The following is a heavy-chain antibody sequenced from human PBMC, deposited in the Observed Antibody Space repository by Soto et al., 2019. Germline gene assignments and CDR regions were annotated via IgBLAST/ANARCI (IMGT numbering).Heavy chain of an antibody. Sequence: QVQLVESGGGVVQPGRSLRLSCAASGFTFSSHSIQWVRQAPGKGLEWVAVISYDGSIKYYADSVKGRFTISRDNSKNTAYLQMNSLTTEDTAVFYCAREWSTSGDLDYWGQGTLVIVSS. CDR3: AREWSTSGDLDY. D-gene: IGHD3-10*01. CDR1: GFTFSSHS. CDR2: ISYDGSIK. V-gene: IGHV3-30-3*01. J-gene: IGHJ4*02.